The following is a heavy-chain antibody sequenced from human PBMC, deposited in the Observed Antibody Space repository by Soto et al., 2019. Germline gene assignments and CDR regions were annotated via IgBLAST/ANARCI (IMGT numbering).Heavy chain of an antibody. CDR3: ARRSGINWFDP. CDR1: GGSISSGGYS. Sequence: PSETLSLTCAVSGGSISSGGYSWSWIRQPPGKGLEWIGYIYHSGSTYYNPSLKSRVTISVDTSKNQFPLKLSSVTAADTAVYYCARRSGINWFDPWGQGTLVTVSS. CDR2: IYHSGST. J-gene: IGHJ5*02. V-gene: IGHV4-30-2*05.